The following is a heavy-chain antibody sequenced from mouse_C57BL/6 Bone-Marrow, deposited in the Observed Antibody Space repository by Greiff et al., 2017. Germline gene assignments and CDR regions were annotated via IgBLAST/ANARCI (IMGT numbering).Heavy chain of an antibody. Sequence: VQLQQSGAELVRPGASVKLSCTASGFNIKDYYMHWVKQRPEQGLEWIGCIDPEDGDTEYAPKFQGKATMTADTSSNTAYLQLSSLTSEDTAVYYWTTRDWDTGAMDYWGQGTSVTVSS. J-gene: IGHJ4*01. CDR3: TTRDWDTGAMDY. CDR2: IDPEDGDT. CDR1: GFNIKDYY. D-gene: IGHD4-1*01. V-gene: IGHV14-1*01.